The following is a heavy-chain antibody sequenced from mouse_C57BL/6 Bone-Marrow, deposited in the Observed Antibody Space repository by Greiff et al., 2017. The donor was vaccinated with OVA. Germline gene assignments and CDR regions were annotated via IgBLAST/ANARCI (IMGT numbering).Heavy chain of an antibody. CDR1: GFTFSSYG. D-gene: IGHD4-1*01. V-gene: IGHV5-6*01. Sequence: EVQLVESGGDLVKPGGSLKLSCAASGFTFSSYGMSWVRQTPDKRLEWVATISSGGSYTYYPDSVKGRFTISRDNAKNTLYLQMSSLKSEDTAMYYCARPVNWDWYVDVWGTGTTVTVSS. CDR3: ARPVNWDWYVDV. J-gene: IGHJ1*03. CDR2: ISSGGSYT.